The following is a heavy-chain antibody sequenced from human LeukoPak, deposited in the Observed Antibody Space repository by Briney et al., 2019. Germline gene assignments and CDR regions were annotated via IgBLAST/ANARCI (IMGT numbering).Heavy chain of an antibody. CDR1: GYTFTSYD. CDR2: IIPIFGTA. CDR3: ARAGPTTGTSKSQYYYYYYGMDV. D-gene: IGHD1-1*01. Sequence: GASVKVSCKASGYTFTSYDINWVRQAPGQGLEWMGGIIPIFGTANYAQKFQGRVTITADKSTSTAYMELSSLRSEDTAVYYCARAGPTTGTSKSQYYYYYYGMDVWGKGTTVTVSS. V-gene: IGHV1-69*06. J-gene: IGHJ6*04.